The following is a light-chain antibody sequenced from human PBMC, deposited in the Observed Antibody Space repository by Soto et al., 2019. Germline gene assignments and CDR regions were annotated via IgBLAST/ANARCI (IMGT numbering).Light chain of an antibody. CDR2: AAS. CDR3: QQYDSYRT. J-gene: IGKJ1*01. V-gene: IGKV1-39*01. CDR1: QSISSY. Sequence: DIQMTQSPSSLSASVGDRVTITCRASQSISSYLNWYQQKPGKAPKLLIYAASSLQSGVPSRFSGSGSGTDFTLTISSLQPDDFATYYCQQYDSYRTFGQGTKVDIK.